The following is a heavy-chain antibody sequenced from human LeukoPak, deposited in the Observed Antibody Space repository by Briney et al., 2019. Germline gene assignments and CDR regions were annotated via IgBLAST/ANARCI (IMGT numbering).Heavy chain of an antibody. CDR1: GFTFSSYS. Sequence: GGSLRLSCAASGFTFSSYSMNWVCQAPGKGLEWVSYISSSSSTIYYADSVKGRFTISRDNSKNTLYLQMNSLRAEDTAVYYCAKPKDIVVVVAANFDYWGQGTLVTVSS. CDR2: ISSSSSTI. J-gene: IGHJ4*02. D-gene: IGHD2-15*01. V-gene: IGHV3-48*01. CDR3: AKPKDIVVVVAANFDY.